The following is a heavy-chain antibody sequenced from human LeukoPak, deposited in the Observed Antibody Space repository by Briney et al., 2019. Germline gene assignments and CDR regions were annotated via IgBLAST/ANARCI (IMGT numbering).Heavy chain of an antibody. CDR2: IKQDGSEK. J-gene: IGHJ2*01. Sequence: PGGSLRLSCAASGFTFSSYWMSWVRQAPGKGLEWVAKIKQDGSEKYYVDSVKSRFTISRDNAKNSLYLQMNSLRAEDTAVYYCARVEQQLVDWYFDLWGRGTLVTVSS. D-gene: IGHD6-13*01. V-gene: IGHV3-7*04. CDR3: ARVEQQLVDWYFDL. CDR1: GFTFSSYW.